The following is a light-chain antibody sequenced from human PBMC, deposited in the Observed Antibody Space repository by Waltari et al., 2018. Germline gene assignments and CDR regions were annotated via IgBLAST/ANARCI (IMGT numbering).Light chain of an antibody. V-gene: IGKV1-5*03. J-gene: IGKJ1*01. Sequence: DIQMTQSPSTLSASVGDRVSMTCRTSQSIDNWLAWYQQKPGTAPKLLIAKTSLLESGVPSRFSGSGSGTEFNLTITTLQPDDFATYYCQQYDNSWTFGQGTKVEIK. CDR1: QSIDNW. CDR3: QQYDNSWT. CDR2: KTS.